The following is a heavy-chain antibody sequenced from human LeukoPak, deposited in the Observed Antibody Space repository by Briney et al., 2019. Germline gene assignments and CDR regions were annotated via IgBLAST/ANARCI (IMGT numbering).Heavy chain of an antibody. J-gene: IGHJ4*02. CDR3: ARSVRQQLDPFDY. CDR2: ISSSGSTI. V-gene: IGHV3-11*04. CDR1: GFTFSDYY. D-gene: IGHD6-13*01. Sequence: GGSLRLSCAASGFTFSDYYMSWIRQAPGKGLEWVSYISSSGSTIYYAGSVKGRFTISRDNAKNSLYLQMNSLRAEDTAVYYCARSVRQQLDPFDYWGQGTLVTVSS.